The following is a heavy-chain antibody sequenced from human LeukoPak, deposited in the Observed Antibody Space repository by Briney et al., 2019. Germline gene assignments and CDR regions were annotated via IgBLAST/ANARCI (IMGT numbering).Heavy chain of an antibody. CDR1: GYTFTSYA. CDR3: ARYCSGGSCYSRQLRDAFDI. J-gene: IGHJ3*02. V-gene: IGHV7-4-1*02. CDR2: INTNTGNP. D-gene: IGHD2-15*01. Sequence: VASVKVSCKASGYTFTSYAMNWVRQAPGQGLEWMGWINTNTGNPTYAQGFTGRFVFSLDTSVSTVYLQISSLKAEDTAVYYCARYCSGGSCYSRQLRDAFDIWGQGTMVTVSS.